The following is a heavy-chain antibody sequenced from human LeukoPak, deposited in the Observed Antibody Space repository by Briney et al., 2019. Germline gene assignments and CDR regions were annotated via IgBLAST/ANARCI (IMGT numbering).Heavy chain of an antibody. D-gene: IGHD3-3*01. CDR3: TRDRPTGASRVFVVQ. CDR1: GFTFSSYA. J-gene: IGHJ4*02. V-gene: IGHV3-21*01. Sequence: GGSLRLSCAASGFTFSSYAMTWVRQAPGKGLEWVSSMSSGSRYIYYADSGGGRFTISRDNAKNSLYLLMNSLRAEDTAVYYCTRDRPTGASRVFVVQWGQGTLVTVSS. CDR2: MSSGSRYI.